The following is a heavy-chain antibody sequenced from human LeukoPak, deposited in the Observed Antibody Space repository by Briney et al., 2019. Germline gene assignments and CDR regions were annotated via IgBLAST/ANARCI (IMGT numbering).Heavy chain of an antibody. Sequence: SETLSLTCAVYGGSFSGYYWSWIRQPPGKGLEWIGEINHSGSTNYNPSLKRRVTISVDTSKNQFSLKLSSVTAADTAVYYCARKAGYCSSTSCSHYWYFDLWGRGTLVTVSS. D-gene: IGHD2-2*01. CDR3: ARKAGYCSSTSCSHYWYFDL. CDR1: GGSFSGYY. V-gene: IGHV4-34*01. J-gene: IGHJ2*01. CDR2: INHSGST.